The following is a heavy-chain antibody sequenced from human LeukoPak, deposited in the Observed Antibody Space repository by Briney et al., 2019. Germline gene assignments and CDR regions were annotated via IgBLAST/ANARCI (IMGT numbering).Heavy chain of an antibody. D-gene: IGHD4-17*01. Sequence: SVNVSCKASGGTFSSYAISWVRQAPGQGLEWMGGIIPIFGTANYAQKFQGRVTITADESTSTAYMELSSLRSEDTAVYYCARALHDYGDYYYYGMDVWGQGTTVTVSS. CDR2: IIPIFGTA. V-gene: IGHV1-69*13. CDR1: GGTFSSYA. CDR3: ARALHDYGDYYYYGMDV. J-gene: IGHJ6*02.